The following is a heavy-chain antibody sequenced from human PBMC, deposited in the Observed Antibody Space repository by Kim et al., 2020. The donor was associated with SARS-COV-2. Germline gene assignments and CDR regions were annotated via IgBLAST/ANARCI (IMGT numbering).Heavy chain of an antibody. CDR2: INHSGST. Sequence: SETLSLTCAVYGGSFSGYYWSWIRQPPGKGLEWIGEINHSGSTNYNPSLKSRVTISVDTSKNQFSLKLSSVTAADTAVYYCARGRGYSYDGWFDPWGQGTLVTVSS. CDR1: GGSFSGYY. J-gene: IGHJ5*02. D-gene: IGHD5-18*01. V-gene: IGHV4-34*01. CDR3: ARGRGYSYDGWFDP.